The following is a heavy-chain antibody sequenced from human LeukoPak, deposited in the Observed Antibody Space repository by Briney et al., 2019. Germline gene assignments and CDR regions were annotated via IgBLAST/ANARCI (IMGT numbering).Heavy chain of an antibody. CDR3: ARVGDKSGWYEY. CDR2: IWEDGTNI. V-gene: IGHV3-33*01. D-gene: IGHD6-19*01. Sequence: PGTSLRLSCTASGFTFSSYGMHWVRQAPGKGLEFVAGIWEDGTNIHYADSVKGRFTISRDNSKNTLYLQMNSLRAEDSAVYFCARVGDKSGWYEYWGQGTLVTVSS. J-gene: IGHJ4*02. CDR1: GFTFSSYG.